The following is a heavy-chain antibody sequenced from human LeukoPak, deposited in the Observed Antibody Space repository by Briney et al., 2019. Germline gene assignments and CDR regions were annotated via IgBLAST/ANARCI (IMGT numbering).Heavy chain of an antibody. Sequence: GGSLRLSCAASGFTFSSYWMSWVRQAPGKGLEWVANIKQDGSEKYYVDSVKGRFTISRDNAENSLYLQMNSLRAEDTAVYYCAREGRGWAVAGTSAFDIWGQGTMVTVSS. V-gene: IGHV3-7*01. J-gene: IGHJ3*02. D-gene: IGHD6-19*01. CDR1: GFTFSSYW. CDR3: AREGRGWAVAGTSAFDI. CDR2: IKQDGSEK.